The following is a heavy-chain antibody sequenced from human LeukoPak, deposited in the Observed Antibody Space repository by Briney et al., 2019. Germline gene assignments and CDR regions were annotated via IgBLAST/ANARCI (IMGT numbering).Heavy chain of an antibody. CDR3: AKEEVVTRHFDY. D-gene: IGHD4-23*01. Sequence: GGSLRLSCAASGFTFSSYGMHWVRQAPGKGLEWVAVISYDGSNKYYADSVKGRFTISRDNSKNTLYLLMNSLRAEDTAVYYCAKEEVVTRHFDYWGQGALVTVSS. CDR1: GFTFSSYG. J-gene: IGHJ4*02. V-gene: IGHV3-30*18. CDR2: ISYDGSNK.